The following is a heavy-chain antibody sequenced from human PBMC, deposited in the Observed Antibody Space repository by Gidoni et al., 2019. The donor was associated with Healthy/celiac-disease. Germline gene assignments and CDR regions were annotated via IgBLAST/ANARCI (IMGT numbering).Heavy chain of an antibody. CDR2: ISGSGGST. Sequence: EVQLLESGGGLVQPGGSLRLSCAASGLPFSSYAMSWVRQGRGKGLEWVSAISGSGGSTYYAESVKRRFTISRDNSKNTLYLQMNSLRAEDTAVYYCAKEGGWLALYYFDYWGQGTLVTVSS. D-gene: IGHD6-19*01. CDR3: AKEGGWLALYYFDY. J-gene: IGHJ4*02. V-gene: IGHV3-23*01. CDR1: GLPFSSYA.